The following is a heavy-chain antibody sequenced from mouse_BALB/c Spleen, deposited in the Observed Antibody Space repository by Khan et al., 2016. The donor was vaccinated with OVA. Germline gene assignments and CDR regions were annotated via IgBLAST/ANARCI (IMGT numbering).Heavy chain of an antibody. Sequence: VQLKQSGPELVKPGASVKMSCKASGYTFTSYVMHWVKQKPGQGLEWIGYISPNSDGSKYNEKFRGKATLTSDKSSSTAYMELSSLTSEDSAVYYCFRALYYYDSAYEGFAYWGQGTLVTVSA. D-gene: IGHD1-1*01. CDR3: FRALYYYDSAYEGFAY. CDR2: ISPNSDGS. V-gene: IGHV1S136*01. CDR1: GYTFTSYV. J-gene: IGHJ3*01.